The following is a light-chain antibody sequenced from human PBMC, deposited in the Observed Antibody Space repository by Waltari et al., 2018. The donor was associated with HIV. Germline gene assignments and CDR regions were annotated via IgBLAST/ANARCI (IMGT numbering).Light chain of an antibody. V-gene: IGKV2-24*01. CDR1: QSLVHSDGHTY. CDR3: MQSTAFPWT. Sequence: VLTQAPVASPVTLGQSASISCRSSQSLVHSDGHTYLTWLQQRPGQRPRVLLSQISTRFSGVPDRFSGSGAGTEFTLNITGVEGEDVGVYYCMQSTAFPWTFGQGTRVEI. CDR2: QIS. J-gene: IGKJ1*01.